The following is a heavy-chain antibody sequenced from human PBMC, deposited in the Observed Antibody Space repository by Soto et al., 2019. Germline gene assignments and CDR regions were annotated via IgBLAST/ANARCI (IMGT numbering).Heavy chain of an antibody. D-gene: IGHD3-10*01. CDR2: IYPGDSDT. V-gene: IGHV5-51*01. J-gene: IGHJ4*02. CDR3: ARLITMVRGVPMYYFDY. Sequence: GEALKISCKGSGYSFTSYWIGWVRQMPVKGLEWMGIIYPGDSDTRYSPSFQGQVTISADKSISTAYLQWSSLKASDTAMYYCARLITMVRGVPMYYFDYWGQGTLVTVSS. CDR1: GYSFTSYW.